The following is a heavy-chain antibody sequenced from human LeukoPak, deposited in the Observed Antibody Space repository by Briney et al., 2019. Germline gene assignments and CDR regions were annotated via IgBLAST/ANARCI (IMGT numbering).Heavy chain of an antibody. Sequence: PSETLSLTCTVCGGSISSSSYYWGWIRHPPGEGLEWMGSIYYSGSTDYNPALKSRVTISVDTSKSQFSLKLSSVTAADTAVYYCARQAGGGTFDYWGQGTLVTVSS. CDR1: GGSISSSSYY. D-gene: IGHD6-19*01. V-gene: IGHV4-39*01. J-gene: IGHJ4*02. CDR2: IYYSGST. CDR3: ARQAGGGTFDY.